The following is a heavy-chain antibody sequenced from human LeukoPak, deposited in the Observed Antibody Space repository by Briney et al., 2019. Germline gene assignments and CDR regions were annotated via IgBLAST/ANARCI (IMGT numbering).Heavy chain of an antibody. V-gene: IGHV1-69*04. Sequence: SVKVSCKASGGTFSSYAISWVRQAPGQGLEWMGRIIPILGIANYAQKFQGRVTITADKSTSTAYMELSSLRSEDTAVYYCARDSVGATHQVAYFDHWGQGTLVTVSS. CDR2: IIPILGIA. CDR1: GGTFSSYA. J-gene: IGHJ4*02. CDR3: ARDSVGATHQVAYFDH. D-gene: IGHD1-26*01.